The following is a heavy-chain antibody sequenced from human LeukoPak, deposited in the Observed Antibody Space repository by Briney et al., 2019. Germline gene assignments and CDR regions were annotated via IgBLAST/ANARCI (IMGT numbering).Heavy chain of an antibody. CDR3: ASPLRYSGYDVFAFDI. D-gene: IGHD5-12*01. Sequence: SVKVSCKASGGTFSSYAISWVRQAPGQGLEWMGGIIPIFGTANYAQKFQGRVTITAGESTSTAYMGLSSLRSEDTAVYYCASPLRYSGYDVFAFDIWGQGTMVTVSS. V-gene: IGHV1-69*13. J-gene: IGHJ3*02. CDR1: GGTFSSYA. CDR2: IIPIFGTA.